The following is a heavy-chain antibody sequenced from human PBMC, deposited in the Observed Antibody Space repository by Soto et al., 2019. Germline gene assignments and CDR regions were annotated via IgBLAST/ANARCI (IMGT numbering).Heavy chain of an antibody. J-gene: IGHJ4*02. D-gene: IGHD6-19*01. V-gene: IGHV4-59*01. CDR2: INYSGGT. CDR3: GRDPVLRSGWYVAFDY. CDR1: GGSISTYN. Sequence: QVQLQESGPGLVKASETLSLTCSVSGGSISTYNWSWMRQSPGKRLEWIAYINYSGGTDYNPSLKSRVTISVDTSKNQFFLNLSSVTAADTAIYYCGRDPVLRSGWYVAFDYWGQGTLVTVSS.